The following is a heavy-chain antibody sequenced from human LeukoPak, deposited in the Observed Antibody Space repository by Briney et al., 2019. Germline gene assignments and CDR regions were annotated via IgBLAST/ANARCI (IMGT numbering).Heavy chain of an antibody. J-gene: IGHJ5*02. CDR2: IYYSGST. CDR3: ARGSSSWYVFCFDP. V-gene: IGHV4-39*07. CDR1: GGSISSSSYY. D-gene: IGHD6-13*01. Sequence: PETLSLTCTVSGGSISSSSYYWGWIRQPPGKGLEWIGSIYYSGSTYYNPSLKSRVTISVDTTTNQFSLKLSSVTAAETAVYYCARGSSSWYVFCFDPWGQGTLVTVSS.